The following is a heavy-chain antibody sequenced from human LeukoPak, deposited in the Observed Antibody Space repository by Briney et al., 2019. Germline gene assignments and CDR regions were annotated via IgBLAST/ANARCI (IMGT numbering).Heavy chain of an antibody. V-gene: IGHV4-34*01. J-gene: IGHJ4*02. CDR1: GGSFSGYY. CDR2: INHSGST. D-gene: IGHD3-3*01. Sequence: SETLSLTCAVYGGSFSGYYWSWIRQPPGKGLEWIGEINHSGSTNYNPSLKSRVTISVDTSKNQFSLKLSSVIAADTAVYYCARYGRVNRPTPLRFGLSEIDYWGQGTLVTVSS. CDR3: ARYGRVNRPTPLRFGLSEIDY.